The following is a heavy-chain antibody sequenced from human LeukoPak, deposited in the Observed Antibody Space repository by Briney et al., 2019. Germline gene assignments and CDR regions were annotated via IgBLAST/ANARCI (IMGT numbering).Heavy chain of an antibody. J-gene: IGHJ4*02. CDR3: AREGSAGTTDY. V-gene: IGHV1-46*01. CDR1: GYTFTSYY. Sequence: ASVKVSCKASGYTFTSYYMHWVRQAPGQGLEWMGIIIPRGGGTDYAQRFQGRVTMTRDTSTSTVYMDLRSLRSEDTAVYYCAREGSAGTTDYWGPGTLVTVSS. CDR2: IIPRGGGT. D-gene: IGHD3-10*01.